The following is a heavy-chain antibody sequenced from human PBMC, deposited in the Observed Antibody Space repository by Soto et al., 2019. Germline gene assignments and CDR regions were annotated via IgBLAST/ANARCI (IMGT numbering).Heavy chain of an antibody. Sequence: KQSQTLSLTCAISGDSVSSNSAAWNWIRQSPSRGLEWLGRTYYRSKWYNDYAVSVKSRITINPDTSKNQFSLQLNSVTPEDTAVYYCARGGCSGGSCYGSMDVWGKGTTVTVSS. V-gene: IGHV6-1*01. CDR1: GDSVSSNSAA. J-gene: IGHJ6*03. CDR2: TYYRSKWYN. D-gene: IGHD2-15*01. CDR3: ARGGCSGGSCYGSMDV.